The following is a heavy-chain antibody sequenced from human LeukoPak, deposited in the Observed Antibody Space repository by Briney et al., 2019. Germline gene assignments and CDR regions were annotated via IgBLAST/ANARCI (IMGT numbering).Heavy chain of an antibody. D-gene: IGHD6-19*01. Sequence: GGSLRLPSSASGFTFSSYSMMWFRQAPGKGLEWVSYISSSSTTIQYADAVKGRFTSSRDNAKNSVYLQMNRLRAEDTAVYYCVKDAVAGRLGYYMDVWGKGTTVTISS. J-gene: IGHJ6*03. V-gene: IGHV3-48*01. CDR2: ISSSSTTI. CDR1: GFTFSSYS. CDR3: VKDAVAGRLGYYMDV.